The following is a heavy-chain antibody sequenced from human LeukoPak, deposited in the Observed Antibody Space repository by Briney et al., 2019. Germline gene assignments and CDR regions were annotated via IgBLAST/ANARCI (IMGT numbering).Heavy chain of an antibody. Sequence: SETLSLTCTVSGGSISNYYWNWIRQPPEKGLEWIGYIYFTGSTNYDPSLKSRVTISVDTSKNQFSLKLSSVTAADTAVYYCARDKAAAGYNWFDPWGQGTLVTVSS. CDR2: IYFTGST. D-gene: IGHD6-13*01. J-gene: IGHJ5*02. V-gene: IGHV4-59*01. CDR3: ARDKAAAGYNWFDP. CDR1: GGSISNYY.